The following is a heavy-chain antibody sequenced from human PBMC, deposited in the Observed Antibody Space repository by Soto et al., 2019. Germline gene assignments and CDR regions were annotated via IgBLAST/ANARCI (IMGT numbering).Heavy chain of an antibody. CDR2: IYYSGST. CDR3: ARVDYGDSDYYYYYMDV. D-gene: IGHD4-17*01. Sequence: SETLSLTCTVSGGSISSYYWSWIRQPPGKGLEWIGYIYYSGSTNYNPSLKSRVTISVDTSKNQFSLKLSSVTAADTAVYYCARVDYGDSDYYYYYMDVWGKGTTVTVSS. CDR1: GGSISSYY. V-gene: IGHV4-59*01. J-gene: IGHJ6*03.